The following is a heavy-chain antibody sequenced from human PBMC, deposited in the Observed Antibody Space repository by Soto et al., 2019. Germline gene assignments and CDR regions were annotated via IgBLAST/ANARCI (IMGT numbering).Heavy chain of an antibody. CDR2: IVPIFGTT. CDR1: GGTFSNYA. Sequence: QVQLVQSGAEVKKPGSSVKVSCKVSGGTFSNYAIDWVRLAPGQGLEWMGGIVPIFGTTYYTQKFQGRATIIADDSTTXXXXXXXXXXXXXXXXXXXXXXXXXXXXXXXXXXXVWGQGTAVTVSS. CDR3: XXXXXXXXXXXXXXXXV. J-gene: IGHJ6*02. V-gene: IGHV1-69*12.